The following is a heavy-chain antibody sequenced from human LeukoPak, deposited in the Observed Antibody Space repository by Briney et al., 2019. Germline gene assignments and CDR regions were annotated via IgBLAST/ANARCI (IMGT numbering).Heavy chain of an antibody. Sequence: GGSLRLSCATSGFTVSSNYMSWVRQAPGRGLEWVSVIYSGGTTYYADSVKGRFTISRDNSKNTLYLQMNSLRAEDTAVYYCAKDQVRWAFDIWGQGTMVTVSS. J-gene: IGHJ3*02. CDR3: AKDQVRWAFDI. CDR2: IYSGGTT. D-gene: IGHD3-10*01. V-gene: IGHV3-53*01. CDR1: GFTVSSNY.